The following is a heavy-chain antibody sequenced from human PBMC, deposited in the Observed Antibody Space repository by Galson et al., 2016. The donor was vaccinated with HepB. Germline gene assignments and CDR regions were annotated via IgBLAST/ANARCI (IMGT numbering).Heavy chain of an antibody. Sequence: SLRLSCAASGFTFSSYAMHWVRQAPGKGLEWVAIISYDGSNKYYADAVKGRFTISRDNSKNTLYLQMNSLRVEDTAMHYCGRNVPFNWGQGTLVTVSS. CDR3: GRNVPFN. CDR2: ISYDGSNK. J-gene: IGHJ4*02. CDR1: GFTFSSYA. V-gene: IGHV3-30*04.